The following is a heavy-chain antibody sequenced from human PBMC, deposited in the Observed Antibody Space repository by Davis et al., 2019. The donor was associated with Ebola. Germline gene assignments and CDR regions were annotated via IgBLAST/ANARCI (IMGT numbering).Heavy chain of an antibody. CDR3: ASRLKAAGGMDL. Sequence: GESLKISCSSSGFTFTNSTITWVRQAPGRGLEWVSSISSTSAYVHYADSVKGRFTISRDNAKKSLFLQMNSLRVDDTAVYYCASRLKAAGGMDLWGQGTTVTVSS. CDR2: ISSTSAYV. J-gene: IGHJ6*02. V-gene: IGHV3-21*01. CDR1: GFTFTNST. D-gene: IGHD2-15*01.